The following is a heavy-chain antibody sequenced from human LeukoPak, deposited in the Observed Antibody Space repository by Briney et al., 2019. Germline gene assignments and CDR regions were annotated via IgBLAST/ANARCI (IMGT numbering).Heavy chain of an antibody. Sequence: ASVKVSCKASGYTFTGYYMHWVRQAPGQGLEWTGWINPNSGGTNYAQKFQGRVTMTRDTSISTAYMELSRLRSDDTAVYYCARDGLAYCGGDCYPDYWGQGTLVTVSS. J-gene: IGHJ4*02. CDR1: GYTFTGYY. CDR2: INPNSGGT. CDR3: ARDGLAYCGGDCYPDY. D-gene: IGHD2-21*02. V-gene: IGHV1-2*02.